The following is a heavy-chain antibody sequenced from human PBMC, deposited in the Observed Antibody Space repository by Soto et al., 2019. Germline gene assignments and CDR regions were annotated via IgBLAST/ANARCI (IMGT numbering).Heavy chain of an antibody. V-gene: IGHV1-46*01. CDR2: INPSGGST. Sequence: ASVHVSCKASGYTFTSYYLHWVRQAPGKGLKWMGIINPSGGSTSYAQKFQGRVTMTRDTSTSTVYMEPSSLRSEDTAVYYCARELDYYGSSGYSLVPGFSDYWGQGTLVTVSS. J-gene: IGHJ4*02. CDR3: ARELDYYGSSGYSLVPGFSDY. CDR1: GYTFTSYY. D-gene: IGHD3-22*01.